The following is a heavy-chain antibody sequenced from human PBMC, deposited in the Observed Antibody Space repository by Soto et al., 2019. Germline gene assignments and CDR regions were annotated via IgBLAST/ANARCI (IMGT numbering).Heavy chain of an antibody. V-gene: IGHV4-30-4*01. CDR3: ARGAYGDSHYYYYGMDV. J-gene: IGHJ6*02. D-gene: IGHD4-17*01. Sequence: QVQLQESGPGLVKPSQTLSLTCTVSGGSISSGDYYWSWIRQPPGKGLEWIGYIYYSGSTYYNPSLKSRVTMSVDTSKNQFSLKLSSVTAADTAVYYCARGAYGDSHYYYYGMDVWGQGTTVTVSS. CDR2: IYYSGST. CDR1: GGSISSGDYY.